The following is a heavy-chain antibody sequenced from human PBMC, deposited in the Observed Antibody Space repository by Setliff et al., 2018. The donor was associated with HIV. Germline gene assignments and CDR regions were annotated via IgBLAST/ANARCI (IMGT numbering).Heavy chain of an antibody. Sequence: ASVKVSCKASGYSFTNYDIHWVRQAAGQGLEWMGWMNPNTGDTGYAPKVKGRVSMTRDTSISTAYMALSSLRSEDTAVYYCARRPCDRASCSFDFWGQGTLVTVSS. CDR3: ARRPCDRASCSFDF. CDR2: MNPNTGDT. D-gene: IGHD2-2*01. J-gene: IGHJ4*02. CDR1: GYSFTNYD. V-gene: IGHV1-8*02.